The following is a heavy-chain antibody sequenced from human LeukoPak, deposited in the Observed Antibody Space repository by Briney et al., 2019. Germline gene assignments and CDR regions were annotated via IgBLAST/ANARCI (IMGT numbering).Heavy chain of an antibody. CDR3: ARTIAAAGPYFDY. CDR2: INHSGST. CDR1: GGSFSGYY. V-gene: IGHV4-34*01. J-gene: IGHJ4*02. Sequence: KASETLSLTCAVYGGSFSGYYWSWIRQPPGKGLEWIGEINHSGSTNYNPSLKSRVTISVDTSKNQFSLKLSSVTAADTAVYYCARTIAAAGPYFDYWGQGTLVTVSP. D-gene: IGHD6-13*01.